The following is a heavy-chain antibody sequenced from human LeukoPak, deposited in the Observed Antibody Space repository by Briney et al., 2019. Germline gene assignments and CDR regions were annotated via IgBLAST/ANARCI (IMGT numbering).Heavy chain of an antibody. CDR3: AKDTILWGSGAFDI. Sequence: GGSLRLSCAASGFTFSSYAMSWVRQAPGKGLEWVSAISGSGGSTYYADSVKGWFTISRDNSKNTLYPQMNSLRAEDTAVYYCAKDTILWGSGAFDIWGQGTMVTVSS. D-gene: IGHD3-16*01. CDR1: GFTFSSYA. CDR2: ISGSGGST. V-gene: IGHV3-23*01. J-gene: IGHJ3*02.